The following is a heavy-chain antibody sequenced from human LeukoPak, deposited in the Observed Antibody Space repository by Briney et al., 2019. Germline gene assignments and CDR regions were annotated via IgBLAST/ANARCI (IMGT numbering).Heavy chain of an antibody. V-gene: IGHV3-23*01. CDR2: ISGSGGST. CDR3: ARDANYYDSSGYYPFDY. Sequence: GESLRLSCAASGFTFSSYAMSWVRQAPGKGLEWVSAISGSGGSTYYADSVKGRFTISRDNAKNSLYLQMNSLRAEDTAVYYCARDANYYDSSGYYPFDYWGQGTLVTVSS. CDR1: GFTFSSYA. J-gene: IGHJ4*02. D-gene: IGHD3-22*01.